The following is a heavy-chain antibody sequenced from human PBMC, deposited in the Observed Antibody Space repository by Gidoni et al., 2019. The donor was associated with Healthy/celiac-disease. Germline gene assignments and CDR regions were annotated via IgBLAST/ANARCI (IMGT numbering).Heavy chain of an antibody. D-gene: IGHD2-2*02. CDR1: GFSLSNARMG. CDR3: ARIVVVPAAILGPDYYYGMDV. V-gene: IGHV2-26*01. CDR2: IFSNDEK. Sequence: QVTLKESGPVLVKPTETLTLTCTVSGFSLSNARMGVSWIRQPPGKALEWLAHIFSNDEKSYSTSLKSRLTISKDTSKSQVVLTMTNMDPVDTATYYCARIVVVPAAILGPDYYYGMDVWGQGTTVTVSS. J-gene: IGHJ6*02.